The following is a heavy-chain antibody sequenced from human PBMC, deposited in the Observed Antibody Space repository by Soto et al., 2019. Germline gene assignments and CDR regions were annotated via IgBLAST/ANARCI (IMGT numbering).Heavy chain of an antibody. CDR2: INSDGSST. CDR3: AREYYDSSPGFF. J-gene: IGHJ4*02. V-gene: IGHV3-74*01. Sequence: EVQLVESGGGLVQPGGSLRLSCAASGFTFSSYWMHWVRQAPGKGLVWVSRINSDGSSTSYADSVKDRFTIPRDNAENTRYLQMNSLRAEDTAVYYCAREYYDSSPGFFWGQGTLVTVSS. D-gene: IGHD3-22*01. CDR1: GFTFSSYW.